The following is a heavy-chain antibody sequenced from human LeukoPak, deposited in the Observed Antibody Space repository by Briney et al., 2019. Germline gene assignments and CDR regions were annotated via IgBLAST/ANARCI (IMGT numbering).Heavy chain of an antibody. J-gene: IGHJ4*02. D-gene: IGHD2-15*01. Sequence: ASVKVSCKASGYTLSTYAMHWVRQAPGQSLEWMGWINTATGNTKYSQEFQGRVTFTRDTSASTAYMELSTLRSEDTAVYHRARGKGFCSGGSCHFDSWGQGTLVTVSS. CDR3: ARGKGFCSGGSCHFDS. CDR1: GYTLSTYA. CDR2: INTATGNT. V-gene: IGHV1-3*04.